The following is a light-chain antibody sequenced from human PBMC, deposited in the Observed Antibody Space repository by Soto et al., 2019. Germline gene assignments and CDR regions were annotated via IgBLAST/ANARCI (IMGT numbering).Light chain of an antibody. CDR1: QSISSY. Sequence: DIQMTQSPSSLSASVGDRVTITCRASQSISSYLNWYQQKPGKAPKLLIYAASSLQSGVPSRFRGSGAGTDFTLTISSLQPEEVATYYCQQSYSTPRTFGQGTKVEIK. J-gene: IGKJ1*01. CDR2: AAS. V-gene: IGKV1-39*01. CDR3: QQSYSTPRT.